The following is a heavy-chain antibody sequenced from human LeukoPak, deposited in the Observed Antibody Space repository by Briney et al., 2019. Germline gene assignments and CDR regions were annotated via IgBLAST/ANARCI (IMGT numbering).Heavy chain of an antibody. Sequence: KSGGSLRLSCAASGVTANINFMSWVRQAPGKGLEWVSSISSGSNYIYYADSVKGRFTISRDNAKNSLYLQMNSLRAEDTAVYFCARGTPTTRDFDYWGQGTLVTVSS. CDR2: ISSGSNYI. CDR1: GVTANINF. V-gene: IGHV3-21*01. CDR3: ARGTPTTRDFDY. J-gene: IGHJ4*02. D-gene: IGHD4-11*01.